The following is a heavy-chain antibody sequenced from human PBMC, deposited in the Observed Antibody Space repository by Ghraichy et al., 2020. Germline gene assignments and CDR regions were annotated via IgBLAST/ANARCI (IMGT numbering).Heavy chain of an antibody. Sequence: SETLSLTCTVSGGSISSSSYYWGWIRQPPGKGLEWIGSIYYSGSTYYNPSLKSRVTISVDTSKNQFSLKLSSVTAADMAVYYCARTYCGGDCYLDYWGQGTLVTVSS. V-gene: IGHV4-39*01. D-gene: IGHD2-21*02. J-gene: IGHJ4*02. CDR2: IYYSGST. CDR1: GGSISSSSYY. CDR3: ARTYCGGDCYLDY.